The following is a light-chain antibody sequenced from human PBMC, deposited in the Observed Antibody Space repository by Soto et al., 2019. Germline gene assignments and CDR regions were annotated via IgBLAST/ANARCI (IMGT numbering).Light chain of an antibody. Sequence: DIQLTQSPSTLSASVGDRVTITCRASQSVSTWLSWYQKKPAKAPKLLLYTASILESGVPSRFSGSGSGTEFTPTVSRLQADDVANYYCQHYNTYLTFGQGTRVEIK. V-gene: IGKV1-5*03. CDR3: QHYNTYLT. CDR1: QSVSTW. J-gene: IGKJ1*01. CDR2: TAS.